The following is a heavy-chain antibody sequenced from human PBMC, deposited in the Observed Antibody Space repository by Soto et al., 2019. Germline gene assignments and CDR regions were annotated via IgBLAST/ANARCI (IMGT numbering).Heavy chain of an antibody. D-gene: IGHD3-22*01. V-gene: IGHV3-15*07. CDR2: VKSKTAGGTT. CDR3: STFSFINMIAVRLDY. CDR1: GFIFSNAW. J-gene: IGHJ4*01. Sequence: PGGSLRLSCTASGFIFSNAWINWVRQAPGKGLEWVGRVKSKTAGGTTDFAAPVKGRFAISRDDSKNIVYMQMNSLRTEDTAVYYCSTFSFINMIAVRLDYCCLGTRVTVSS.